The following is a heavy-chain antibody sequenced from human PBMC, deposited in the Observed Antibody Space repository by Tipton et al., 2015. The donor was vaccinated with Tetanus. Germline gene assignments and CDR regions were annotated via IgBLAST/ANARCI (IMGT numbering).Heavy chain of an antibody. Sequence: TLSLTCTASGGSICGGTFYWGWIRQPPGKGLEWIGSIYESGDTYYIPSLKSRVTISVDTSKNQFSLNLNSMAAADTGVYYCARHQSGYFTPFDYWGQGNLVTVSS. J-gene: IGHJ4*02. CDR1: GGSICGGTFY. V-gene: IGHV4-39*01. D-gene: IGHD3-3*01. CDR3: ARHQSGYFTPFDY. CDR2: IYESGDT.